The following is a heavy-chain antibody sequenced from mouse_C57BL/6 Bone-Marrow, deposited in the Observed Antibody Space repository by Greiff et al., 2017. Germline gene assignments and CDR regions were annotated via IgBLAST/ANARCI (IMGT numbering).Heavy chain of an antibody. CDR2: ISSGSSNI. Sequence: EVQLLQSGGGLLKPGASLKLPCTASGFTFSDYEMYWVSQAPEKGLEWVAYISSGSSNIYYADTVKGRFTIARDNAKNTPFLQITSLRSEDTAMYYCATWTWAMDYWCQGTSVTVSS. V-gene: IGHV5-17*01. CDR3: ATWTWAMDY. CDR1: GFTFSDYE. J-gene: IGHJ4*01.